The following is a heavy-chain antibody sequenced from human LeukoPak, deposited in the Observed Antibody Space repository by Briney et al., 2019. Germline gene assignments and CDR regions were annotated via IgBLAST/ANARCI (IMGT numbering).Heavy chain of an antibody. J-gene: IGHJ3*02. Sequence: PSQTLSLTCTVSGGSISSGSYYWSWIRQPAGKGLEWIGRIYTSGSTNYNPSLKSRVTMSVDTSKNQFSLKLSSVTAADTAVYYCARDTALDAFDIWGQGTMVTVSS. V-gene: IGHV4-61*02. CDR1: GGSISSGSYY. CDR3: ARDTALDAFDI. D-gene: IGHD4-17*01. CDR2: IYTSGST.